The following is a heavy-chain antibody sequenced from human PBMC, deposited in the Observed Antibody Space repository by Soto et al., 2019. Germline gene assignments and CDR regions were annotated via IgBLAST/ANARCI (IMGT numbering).Heavy chain of an antibody. J-gene: IGHJ4*02. Sequence: PSETLALTCTVSGGSISRGGHYWNWILQRPGKGLEWIFYIYATGNSYYKPSLRNRVSISLDTSKNQVSLQLTYVTAADTAVYYCAKSLTQAAFDSWGQGALVTVSS. CDR3: AKSLTQAAFDS. CDR2: IYATGNS. CDR1: GGSISRGGHY. V-gene: IGHV4-31*03. D-gene: IGHD6-25*01.